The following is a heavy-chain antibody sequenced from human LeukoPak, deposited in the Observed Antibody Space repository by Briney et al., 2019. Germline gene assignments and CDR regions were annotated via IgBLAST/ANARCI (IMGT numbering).Heavy chain of an antibody. J-gene: IGHJ4*02. CDR3: AKGLGGYGYSLWSDPLSRPRNPAPFDY. Sequence: GGSLRLSCAASGFTFSSYGMHWVRQAPGKGLKWVAVISYDGSNKYYADSVKGRFTISRDNSKNTLYLQMNSLRAEDTAVYYCAKGLGGYGYSLWSDPLSRPRNPAPFDYWGQGTLVTVSS. CDR2: ISYDGSNK. D-gene: IGHD5-18*01. CDR1: GFTFSSYG. V-gene: IGHV3-30*18.